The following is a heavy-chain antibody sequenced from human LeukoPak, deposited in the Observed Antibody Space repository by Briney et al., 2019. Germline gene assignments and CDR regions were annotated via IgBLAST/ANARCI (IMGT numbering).Heavy chain of an antibody. J-gene: IGHJ3*02. CDR2: IKQDGSEK. Sequence: PGRSLRLSCAASGFTFSSYWMSWVRQAPGKGLEWVANIKQDGSEKYYVDSVKGRFTISRDNAKNSLYLQMNSLRAEDTAVYYCVRDLRCSGTSCYNAFDIWGQGTMVTVSS. CDR1: GFTFSSYW. CDR3: VRDLRCSGTSCYNAFDI. D-gene: IGHD2-2*02. V-gene: IGHV3-7*01.